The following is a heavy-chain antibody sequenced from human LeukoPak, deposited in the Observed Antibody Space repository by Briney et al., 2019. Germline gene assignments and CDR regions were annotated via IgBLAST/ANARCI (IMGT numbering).Heavy chain of an antibody. V-gene: IGHV5-51*01. Sequence: GESLKISCKGSGYSFTSYWIGWVRQMPGKGLEWMGIIYPGDSDTRYSPSFQGQVTISADKSISTAYLQWSSLKASDTAMYYCARLFRSAITMIVVVSHFDYWGQGTLVTVSS. D-gene: IGHD3-22*01. CDR1: GYSFTSYW. CDR2: IYPGDSDT. J-gene: IGHJ4*02. CDR3: ARLFRSAITMIVVVSHFDY.